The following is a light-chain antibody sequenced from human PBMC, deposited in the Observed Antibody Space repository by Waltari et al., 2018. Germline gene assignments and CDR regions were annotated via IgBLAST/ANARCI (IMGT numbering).Light chain of an antibody. CDR2: DVS. Sequence: QSALTQPASVSGSPGQSITISCSGTSSDVGAYNYVCCYQQHPGKAPKRIIYDVSVRPSGVSNRFSGSKSGNTASLTISGLHTEDEADYYCGTSTTTRNHVFGTGTKVTVL. J-gene: IGLJ1*01. CDR1: SSDVGAYNY. V-gene: IGLV2-14*03. CDR3: GTSTTTRNHV.